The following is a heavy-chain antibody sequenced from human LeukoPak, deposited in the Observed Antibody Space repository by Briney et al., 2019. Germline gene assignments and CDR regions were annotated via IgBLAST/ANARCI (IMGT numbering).Heavy chain of an antibody. CDR3: AREAYDSSGYFYN. CDR1: GFTFNRHW. Sequence: GGSLRLSCVASGFTFNRHWMNWVRQAPGKGLEWVSYISSGSSIRYFADSVKGRFTISRDNGENSLFLQMNSLRDDDTAVYYCAREAYDSSGYFYNWGQGTLVTVSS. V-gene: IGHV3-48*02. D-gene: IGHD3-22*01. CDR2: ISSGSSIR. J-gene: IGHJ4*02.